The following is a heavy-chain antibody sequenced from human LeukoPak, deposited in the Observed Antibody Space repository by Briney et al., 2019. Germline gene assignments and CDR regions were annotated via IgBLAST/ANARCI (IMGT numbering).Heavy chain of an antibody. D-gene: IGHD6-19*01. CDR2: INHSGST. CDR3: ARRNGPVAGTGNWFDP. J-gene: IGHJ5*02. Sequence: PSETLSLTCAVYGGSFSGYYWSWIRQPPGKGLEWIGEINHSGSTNYNPSLKSRVTISVDTSKNQFSLKLSSVTAADTAVYYCARRNGPVAGTGNWFDPWGQGTLVTVSS. CDR1: GGSFSGYY. V-gene: IGHV4-34*01.